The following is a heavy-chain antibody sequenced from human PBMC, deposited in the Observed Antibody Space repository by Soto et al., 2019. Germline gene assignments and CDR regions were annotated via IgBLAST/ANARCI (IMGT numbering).Heavy chain of an antibody. CDR1: GGSISSGGYS. V-gene: IGHV4-30-2*01. J-gene: IGHJ4*02. CDR2: IYHTGST. Sequence: QLQLQESGSGLVKPSQTLSLTCAVSGGSISSGGYSWSWIRQPPGKGLEWIGYIYHTGSTYYNPSLKSRVTISVDRSKNQFSLKLSSVTAADTAVYYCARAGGLGAVAVDYWGQGTLVTVSS. CDR3: ARAGGLGAVAVDY. D-gene: IGHD6-19*01.